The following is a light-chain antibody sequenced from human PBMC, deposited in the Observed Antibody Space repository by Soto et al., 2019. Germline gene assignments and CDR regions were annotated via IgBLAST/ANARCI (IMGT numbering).Light chain of an antibody. CDR2: EVS. CDR3: SSYTSSSTLVV. J-gene: IGLJ2*01. V-gene: IGLV2-14*01. Sequence: QSVLTQPASVSGSPGQSITISCTGTSSDVGGYNYVSWYQQHPGKAPKLMIYEVSNRPSGVSNRFSGSKSGNTASLTISGLQAEDDAAYYCSSYTSSSTLVVFGGGTKLTVL. CDR1: SSDVGGYNY.